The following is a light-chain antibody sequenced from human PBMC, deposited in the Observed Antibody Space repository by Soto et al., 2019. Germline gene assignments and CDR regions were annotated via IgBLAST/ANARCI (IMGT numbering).Light chain of an antibody. CDR2: KAS. J-gene: IGKJ1*01. CDR3: HQFNNYPWT. CDR1: QSISSW. V-gene: IGKV1-5*03. Sequence: DIQMTQSPSTLSASVGDRVTITCRASQSISSWLAWYQQKPGKAPNLLIFKASSLESGVPSRFSGSGSGTEFTLTISSLLPDDFATYYCHQFNNYPWTFGQGTRVEI.